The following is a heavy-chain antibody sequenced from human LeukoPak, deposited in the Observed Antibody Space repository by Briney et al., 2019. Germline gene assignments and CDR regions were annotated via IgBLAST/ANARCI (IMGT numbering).Heavy chain of an antibody. CDR1: GGSIMTTHW. J-gene: IGHJ4*02. CDR2: IYHTGTT. V-gene: IGHV4-4*02. CDR3: AAWGVDYGGNFDYSDY. D-gene: IGHD4-23*01. Sequence: PSGTLSLTCAVSGGSIMTTHWWCWGRQPPGRGLEWIGEIYHTGTTNYSPSLKSRLIISVDTSTNQFSLKLSSVTAADTATYYCAAWGVDYGGNFDYSDYWGQGTLVTVSA.